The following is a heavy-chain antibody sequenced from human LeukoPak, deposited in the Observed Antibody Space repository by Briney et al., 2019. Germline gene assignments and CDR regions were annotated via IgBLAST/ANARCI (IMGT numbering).Heavy chain of an antibody. Sequence: SETLSLTCAVYVGSFSGYYWSWIRQPPGKGLEWIGEINHSGSTNYNPYLKSRVTISVDPTKNQFSLKLSSVTAADTAVYYCARGRFYDYVWGSYRYHWFDPWGQGTLVTVSS. CDR3: ARGRFYDYVWGSYRYHWFDP. CDR1: VGSFSGYY. J-gene: IGHJ5*02. D-gene: IGHD3-16*02. V-gene: IGHV4-34*01. CDR2: INHSGST.